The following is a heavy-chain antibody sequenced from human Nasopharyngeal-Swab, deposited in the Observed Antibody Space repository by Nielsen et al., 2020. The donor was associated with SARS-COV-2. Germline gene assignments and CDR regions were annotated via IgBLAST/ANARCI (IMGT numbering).Heavy chain of an antibody. CDR3: ARHRPRVGYYYGMDV. Sequence: SETLSLTCTVSGGSISPYYWSWIRRPPGKGLDWIGYISYSGSTNYNPSLKSRVTISVDTSKNQFSLKLSSVTAADTALYFCARHRPRVGYYYGMDVWGQGTTVTVSS. J-gene: IGHJ6*02. D-gene: IGHD1-26*01. V-gene: IGHV4-59*08. CDR2: ISYSGST. CDR1: GGSISPYY.